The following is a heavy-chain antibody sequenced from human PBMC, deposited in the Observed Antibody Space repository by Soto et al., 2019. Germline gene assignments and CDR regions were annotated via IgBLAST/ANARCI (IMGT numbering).Heavy chain of an antibody. J-gene: IGHJ6*02. CDR2: ISGRGGST. CDR1: GFTFSSYA. Sequence: EVQLLESGGGLVQPGGSLRLSCAASGFTFSSYALSWVRQAPGKGLEWVSVISGRGGSTYYADSVKGRFTISRDNAKNTGYLQMNSLRAEDTALYYCAKGISGGWDYYDYSMDFWGQGSTVTVSS. CDR3: AKGISGGWDYYDYSMDF. D-gene: IGHD3-3*02. V-gene: IGHV3-23*01.